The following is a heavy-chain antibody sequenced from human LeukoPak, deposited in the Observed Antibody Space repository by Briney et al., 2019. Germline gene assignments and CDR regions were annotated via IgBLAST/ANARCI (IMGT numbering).Heavy chain of an antibody. J-gene: IGHJ4*02. D-gene: IGHD5-24*01. Sequence: SSVKVCCKASGGTFSSYTISWVRQAPGQGLEWMGRIIPILGIANYAQKFPGRVTITADKSTSTAYMELSSLRDEDTAVYYCARCSDGYNFDYWGQGTLVTVSS. CDR2: IIPILGIA. CDR3: ARCSDGYNFDY. V-gene: IGHV1-69*02. CDR1: GGTFSSYT.